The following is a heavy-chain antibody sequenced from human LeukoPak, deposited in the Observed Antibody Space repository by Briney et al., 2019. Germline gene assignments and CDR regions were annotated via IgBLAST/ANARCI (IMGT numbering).Heavy chain of an antibody. CDR1: GFTFSDYY. CDR2: VSSGSSTI. CDR3: ARAGGDDYYYYYMDV. Sequence: GGSLRLSCAASGFTFSDYYMSWIRQAPGKALEWVSYVSSGSSTIYYADSVKGRFTVSRDNGKRSLYLHMNSLRAEDTAMYYCARAGGDDYYYYYMDVWGKGTTVTISS. D-gene: IGHD2-21*02. J-gene: IGHJ6*03. V-gene: IGHV3-11*04.